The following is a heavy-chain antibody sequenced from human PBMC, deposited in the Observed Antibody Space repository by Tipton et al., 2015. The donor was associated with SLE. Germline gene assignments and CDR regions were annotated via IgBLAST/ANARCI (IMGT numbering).Heavy chain of an antibody. V-gene: IGHV4-59*01. CDR3: ARGRRRDDYYFFFIDV. CDR1: GGSISSYY. Sequence: TLSLTCTVSGGSISSYYWSWIRQPPGKGLEWIGYIYYSESTNYNPSLKSRVTISVDTSKNQFSLKLSSVTAADTAVYYCARGRRRDDYYFFFIDVWGKGTTVTVSS. J-gene: IGHJ6*03. CDR2: IYYSEST.